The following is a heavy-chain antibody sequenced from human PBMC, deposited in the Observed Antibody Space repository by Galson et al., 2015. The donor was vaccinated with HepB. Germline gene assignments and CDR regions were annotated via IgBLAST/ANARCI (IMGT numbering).Heavy chain of an antibody. D-gene: IGHD3-22*01. V-gene: IGHV4-61*01. CDR1: GGSVSSGSYY. J-gene: IGHJ2*01. CDR3: ARMGQVDYYDSSGYSMPHWYFDL. Sequence: SLTCTVSGGSVSSGSYYWSWIRQPPGKGLEWIGYIYYSGSTNYNPSLKSRVTISVDTSKNQFSLKLSSVTAADTAVYYCARMGQVDYYDSSGYSMPHWYFDLWGRGTLVTVSS. CDR2: IYYSGST.